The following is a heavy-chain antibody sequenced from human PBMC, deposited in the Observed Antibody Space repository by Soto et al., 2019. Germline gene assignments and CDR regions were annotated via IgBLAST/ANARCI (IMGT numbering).Heavy chain of an antibody. Sequence: SQTLSLTCAISGDSVSSNSAAWNWIRQSPSRGLEWLGRTYYRSKWYNDYAVSVKSRITINPDTSKNQFSLQLNSVTPEDTAVYYCARGDSSSWYPYYYYYGMDVWGQGTTVTSP. CDR2: TYYRSKWYN. J-gene: IGHJ6*02. CDR1: GDSVSSNSAA. CDR3: ARGDSSSWYPYYYYYGMDV. V-gene: IGHV6-1*01. D-gene: IGHD6-13*01.